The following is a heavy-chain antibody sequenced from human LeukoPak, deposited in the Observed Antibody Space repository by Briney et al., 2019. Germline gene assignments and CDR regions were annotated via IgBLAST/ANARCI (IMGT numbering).Heavy chain of an antibody. D-gene: IGHD3-9*01. CDR2: IRYDGSNK. CDR1: GFTFSSYG. V-gene: IGHV3-30*02. J-gene: IGHJ3*02. Sequence: PGGSLRLSCAASGFTFSSYGMHWVRQAPGKGLEWVAFIRYDGSNKYYADSVKGRFTISRDNSKNTLYLQMNSLRAEDTAVYYCAREEQYYDILTGYPQVAFDIWGQETMVTVSS. CDR3: AREEQYYDILTGYPQVAFDI.